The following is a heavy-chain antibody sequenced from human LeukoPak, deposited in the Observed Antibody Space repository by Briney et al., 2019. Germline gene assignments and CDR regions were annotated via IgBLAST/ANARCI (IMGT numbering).Heavy chain of an antibody. CDR1: GFTLSSDG. CDR3: AKDPYGGTYPSYFDY. V-gene: IGHV3-30*02. D-gene: IGHD1-26*01. J-gene: IGHJ4*02. Sequence: GGSLIRSWAASGFTLSSDGMNWGRQAPGKGLDWVAFLRYDGSTAFYEDSVKGRFTISRDSSKNTLHLQMNSLTPADTAIYYCAKDPYGGTYPSYFDYWGQGTLVTVSS. CDR2: LRYDGSTA.